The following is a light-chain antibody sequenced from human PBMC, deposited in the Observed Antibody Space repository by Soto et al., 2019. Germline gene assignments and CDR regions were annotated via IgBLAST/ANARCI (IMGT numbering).Light chain of an antibody. V-gene: IGLV1-44*01. CDR3: ATWDDSRKGYV. CDR1: SSNIGSST. J-gene: IGLJ1*01. CDR2: SNN. Sequence: QSVLTQPPSASGTPGQRVMISCSGSSSNIGSSTVTWYQQLPGAAPTVLIHSNNQRPSGVPDRFSGSKSGTSASLAISGLQSDDEADYYCATWDDSRKGYVFGTGTKLTVL.